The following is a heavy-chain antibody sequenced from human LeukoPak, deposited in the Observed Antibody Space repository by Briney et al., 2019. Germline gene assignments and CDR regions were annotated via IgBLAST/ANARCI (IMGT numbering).Heavy chain of an antibody. V-gene: IGHV4-38-2*02. CDR1: GSSISSGDY. CDR3: ARESTANYYDSSDAFDI. CDR2: IYHSGST. J-gene: IGHJ3*02. Sequence: PSETLSLTCTVSGSSISSGDYWGWIRQPPGKGLEWIGSIYHSGSTYYNPSLKSRVTISVDTSKNQFSLKLSSVTAADTAVYYCARESTANYYDSSDAFDIWGQGTMVTVSS. D-gene: IGHD3-22*01.